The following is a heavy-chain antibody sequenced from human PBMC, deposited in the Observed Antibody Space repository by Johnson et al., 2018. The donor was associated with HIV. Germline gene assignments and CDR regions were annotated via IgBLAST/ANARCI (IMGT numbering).Heavy chain of an antibody. CDR2: ISYDGSNK. V-gene: IGHV3-30*04. CDR1: DFTFTNNA. CDR3: ARFDSGWQWQGLDI. Sequence: QVQLVESGGGVVQPGRSLRLSCAASDFTFTNNAIHWVRQAPGKGLEWVAVISYDGSNKYYADSVKGRFTISRDNSKNTLYLQMNSLRAEDTAVYYCARFDSGWQWQGLDIWGQGTMVTVSS. D-gene: IGHD6-19*01. J-gene: IGHJ3*02.